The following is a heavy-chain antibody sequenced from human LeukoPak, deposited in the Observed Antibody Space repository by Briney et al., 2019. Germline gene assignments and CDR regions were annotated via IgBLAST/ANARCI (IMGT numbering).Heavy chain of an antibody. CDR1: GVTFNGYY. D-gene: IGHD4/OR15-4a*01. Sequence: GGSMRLPCGACGVTFNGYYLSGLRQAPGKELEGVSYISSSSSYTNYADSVKDRFTISRDNAKNSLYLQMNSLSAEDTAVYYCARPGDDYVDYWGQGTLVTVSS. J-gene: IGHJ4*02. V-gene: IGHV3-11*06. CDR2: ISSSSSYT. CDR3: ARPGDDYVDY.